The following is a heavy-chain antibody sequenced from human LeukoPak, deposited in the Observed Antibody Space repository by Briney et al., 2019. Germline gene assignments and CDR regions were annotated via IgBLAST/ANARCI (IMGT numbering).Heavy chain of an antibody. CDR2: ISTYNGNT. CDR3: ARVSSGWSYYFDH. CDR1: GYTFNNYG. J-gene: IGHJ4*02. D-gene: IGHD6-19*01. V-gene: IGHV1-18*01. Sequence: ASVKVSCKPSGYTFNNYGIIWVRQAPGQGLEWMGWISTYNGNTNYAQNFQGRVTMTTDTSTSTAYMELRSLRSDDTAVYYCARVSSGWSYYFDHWGQGTLVTVSS.